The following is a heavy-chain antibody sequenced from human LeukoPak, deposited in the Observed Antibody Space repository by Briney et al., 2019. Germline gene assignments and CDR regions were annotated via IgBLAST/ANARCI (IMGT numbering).Heavy chain of an antibody. V-gene: IGHV4-4*02. CDR3: ARDPPDSSESWFDP. Sequence: SGTLSLTCAVSGGSISSSNWWSWVRQPPGKGLEWIGEIYHSGSTNYNPSLKSRVTISVDTSKNQFSLKLSSVTAADTAVYYCARDPPDSSESWFDPWGQGTLVTVSS. J-gene: IGHJ5*02. CDR1: GGSISSSNW. D-gene: IGHD6-25*01. CDR2: IYHSGST.